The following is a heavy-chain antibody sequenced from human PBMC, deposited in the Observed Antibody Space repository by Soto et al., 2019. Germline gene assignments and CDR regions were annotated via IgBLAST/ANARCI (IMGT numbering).Heavy chain of an antibody. J-gene: IGHJ4*02. Sequence: GGSLRLSCAASGFAFTRYSMNWVRQAPGKGLEWVSSISSTTNYIYYGDSMKGRFTISRDNAKNSLYLEMDSLRAEDTAVYYCARESEDLTSNFDYWGQGTLVTVSS. CDR2: ISSTTNYI. V-gene: IGHV3-21*06. CDR3: ARESEDLTSNFDY. CDR1: GFAFTRYS.